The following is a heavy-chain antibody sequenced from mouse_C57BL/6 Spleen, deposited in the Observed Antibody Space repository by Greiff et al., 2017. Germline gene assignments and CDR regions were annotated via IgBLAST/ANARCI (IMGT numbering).Heavy chain of an antibody. D-gene: IGHD2-4*01. CDR3: ARVHYDYDVDAMDY. CDR1: GFTFSDYY. V-gene: IGHV5-16*01. Sequence: DVKLVESEGGLVQPGSSMKLSCTASGFTFSDYYMAWVRQVPEKGLEWVANINYDGSSTYYLDSLKSRFIISRDNAKNILYLQMSSLKSEDTATYYCARVHYDYDVDAMDYWGQGTSVTVSS. CDR2: INYDGSST. J-gene: IGHJ4*01.